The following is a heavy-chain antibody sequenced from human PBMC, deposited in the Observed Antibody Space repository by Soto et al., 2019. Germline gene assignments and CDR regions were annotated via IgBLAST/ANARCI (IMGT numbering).Heavy chain of an antibody. Sequence: QVQLVQSGAEVKKPGASVKVSCNASGYTFTDYYIHWVRQAPGQGLEWMGMINPSGGRTGYAEKFQGRLTLTSDTSSSTVDMELSSLRSEDTAVYTCSRDKLDRVPSDWFDPWGQGTQVNVSS. CDR3: SRDKLDRVPSDWFDP. CDR2: INPSGGRT. V-gene: IGHV1-46*01. J-gene: IGHJ5*02. CDR1: GYTFTDYY.